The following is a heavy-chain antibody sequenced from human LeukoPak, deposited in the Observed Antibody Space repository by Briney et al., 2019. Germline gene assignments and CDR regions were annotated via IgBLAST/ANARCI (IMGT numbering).Heavy chain of an antibody. CDR3: ARKSPLGSDY. CDR2: IYPGDSDT. V-gene: IGHV5-51*01. CDR1: GFTFSNAW. J-gene: IGHJ4*02. Sequence: GGSLRLSCAASGFTFSNAWMSWVRQAPGKGLEWMGIIYPGDSDTRYSPSFQGQVTISADKSISTAYLQWSSLKASDTAMYYCARKSPLGSDYWGQGTLVTVSS.